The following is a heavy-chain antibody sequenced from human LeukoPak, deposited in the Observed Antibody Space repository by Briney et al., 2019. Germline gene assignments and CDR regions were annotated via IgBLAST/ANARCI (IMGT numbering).Heavy chain of an antibody. D-gene: IGHD3-22*01. CDR3: ARGGDSSGYEGRFDP. Sequence: SETLSLTCNVSGGSITSNYWSWIRQPPGKGLQWIGFVHYSGSTNYNPSLKSRVTISIDTSNYQFSLKLTSVTAADTAVYYCARGGDSSGYEGRFDPWGQGTLVTVSS. V-gene: IGHV4-59*01. J-gene: IGHJ5*02. CDR2: VHYSGST. CDR1: GGSITSNY.